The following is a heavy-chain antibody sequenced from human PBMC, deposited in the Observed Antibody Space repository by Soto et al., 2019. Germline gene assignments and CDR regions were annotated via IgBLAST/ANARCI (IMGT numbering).Heavy chain of an antibody. V-gene: IGHV4-31*03. CDR3: ATVRWELHDAFDI. CDR2: IYHSGMT. J-gene: IGHJ3*02. Sequence: QVQLQESGPGLVKPSQTLSLTCTVSGGSISTGGYYWSWIRQHPGRGLEWIGYIYHSGMTFSNPSLQSRVAISIDTSKNKFSLKLSSVTAADTAVYYCATVRWELHDAFDIWGQGTMVXVSS. CDR1: GGSISTGGYY. D-gene: IGHD1-26*01.